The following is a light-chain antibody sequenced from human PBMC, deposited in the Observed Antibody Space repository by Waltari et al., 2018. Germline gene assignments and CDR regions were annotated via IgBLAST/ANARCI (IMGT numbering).Light chain of an antibody. V-gene: IGLV2-23*01. CDR1: SSDVGSYNI. CDR3: CSYAGNYARV. Sequence: QSALTQPASVSGSPGQSITISCTGTSSDVGSYNIVSWYQQYPGKAPNVMIYDDNRRPSGVSDRFSGSKSGNTASLTISGVQAEDDADYYCCSYAGNYARVFGGGTKLTVL. CDR2: DDN. J-gene: IGLJ3*02.